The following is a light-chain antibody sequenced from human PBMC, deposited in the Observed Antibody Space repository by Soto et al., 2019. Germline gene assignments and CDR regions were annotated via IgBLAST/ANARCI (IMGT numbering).Light chain of an antibody. CDR3: SSDTSRGV. V-gene: IGLV2-14*01. Sequence: QSALTQPASVSGSPGQSITISCTGTRGDVGDNNYVSWYQQHPGEVPRLIISEVTNRPSGISDRFSGSKSGNTASLAISGLQAEDEADYYCSSDTSRGVFGGGTKLTVL. J-gene: IGLJ2*01. CDR1: RGDVGDNNY. CDR2: EVT.